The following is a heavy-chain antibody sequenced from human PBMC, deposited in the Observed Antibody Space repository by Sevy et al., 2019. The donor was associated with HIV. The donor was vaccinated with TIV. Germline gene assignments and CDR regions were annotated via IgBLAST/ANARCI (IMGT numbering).Heavy chain of an antibody. Sequence: GGSLRLSCAASGFTFSNYGMSWVRQAPGKGLEWVGRIKSKTAGGTADYAAHVKGRFTISRDDSENTLYLQMNSLKTEDTAVYYCASVVKNDFWDGHVNYYGLDVWGQGTTVTVSS. V-gene: IGHV3-15*01. CDR1: GFTFSNYG. D-gene: IGHD3-3*01. J-gene: IGHJ6*02. CDR3: ASVVKNDFWDGHVNYYGLDV. CDR2: IKSKTAGGTA.